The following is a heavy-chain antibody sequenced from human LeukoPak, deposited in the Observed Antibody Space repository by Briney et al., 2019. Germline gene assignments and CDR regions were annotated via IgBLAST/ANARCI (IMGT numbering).Heavy chain of an antibody. CDR2: ISYDGTNK. V-gene: IGHV3-30*01. CDR3: ARARNGTLKY. J-gene: IGHJ4*02. Sequence: PGRSLRLSCAASGFTFSHYAMHWVRQAPGKGLEWVAVISYDGTNKYYADSVKGRSTISRDNSKNTLYLQMNSLRAEDTAVYYCARARNGTLKYWGQGTLGTVSS. D-gene: IGHD1-26*01. CDR1: GFTFSHYA.